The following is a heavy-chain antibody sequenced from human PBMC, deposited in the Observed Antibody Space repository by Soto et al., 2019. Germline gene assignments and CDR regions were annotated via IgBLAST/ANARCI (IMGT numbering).Heavy chain of an antibody. J-gene: IGHJ2*01. CDR2: ISYDGSNK. CDR3: AKVELRFFEWGRYFDL. D-gene: IGHD3-3*01. Sequence: QVQLVESGGGVVQPGTSLRVSCEVSGFTFSHYAMHWVRQAPGKGLGWVAVISYDGSNKLYAESVKGRFTISRDNSKNTLVLQMNGLRAEDTAVYYCAKVELRFFEWGRYFDLWGRGTLVTVSS. V-gene: IGHV3-30-3*01. CDR1: GFTFSHYA.